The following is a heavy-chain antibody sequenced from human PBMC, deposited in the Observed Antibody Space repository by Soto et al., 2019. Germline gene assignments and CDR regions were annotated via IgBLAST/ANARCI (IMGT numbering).Heavy chain of an antibody. CDR3: ARVLVLEGGSLSPPDY. D-gene: IGHD6-6*01. CDR1: GGTFSSYA. V-gene: IGHV1-69*01. CDR2: IIPIFGTA. Sequence: QVQLVQSGAEVKKPGSSVKVSCKASGGTFSSYAISWVRQAPGQGLEWMGGIIPIFGTANYAQKFQGRVTITADESTSTAYMDLRSLRSEDTAVYYCARVLVLEGGSLSPPDYWGQGTLVTVSS. J-gene: IGHJ4*02.